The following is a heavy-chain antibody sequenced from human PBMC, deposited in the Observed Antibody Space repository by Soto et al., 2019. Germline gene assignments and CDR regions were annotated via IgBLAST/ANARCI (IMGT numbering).Heavy chain of an antibody. CDR3: ARGKGQYQLRGNNWFDP. CDR1: GGSISSGGYY. D-gene: IGHD2-2*01. CDR2: INHSGST. V-gene: IGHV4-39*07. J-gene: IGHJ5*02. Sequence: SETLSLTCTVSGGSISSGGYYWSWIRQPPGKGLEWIGEINHSGSTNYNPSLKSRVTISVDTSKNQFSLKLSPVTAADTAVYYCARGKGQYQLRGNNWFDPWGQGTLVTVSS.